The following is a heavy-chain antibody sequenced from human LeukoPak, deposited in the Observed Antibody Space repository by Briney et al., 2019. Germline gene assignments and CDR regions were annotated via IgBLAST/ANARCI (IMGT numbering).Heavy chain of an antibody. D-gene: IGHD3-22*01. CDR3: ARDRVSDYYDSSGYYGVFDY. CDR1: GFTFSGSA. Sequence: GGSLRLSCAASGFTFSGSAMHWVRQASGKGLEWVGRIRSKANSYATAYAASVKGRFPISRDDSKNTAYLQMNSLKTEDTAVYYCARDRVSDYYDSSGYYGVFDYWGQGTLVTVSS. CDR2: IRSKANSYAT. V-gene: IGHV3-73*01. J-gene: IGHJ4*02.